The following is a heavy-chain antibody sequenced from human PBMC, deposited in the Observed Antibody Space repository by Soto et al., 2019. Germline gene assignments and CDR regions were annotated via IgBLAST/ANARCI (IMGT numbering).Heavy chain of an antibody. CDR2: IYYTGST. CDR3: PSMDV. CDR1: GAAINSYY. D-gene: IGHD4-4*01. V-gene: IGHV4-59*01. Sequence: SETLSLTCTVSGAAINSYYWSWLREAPGLGLEWIGYIYYTGSTISRDDSKNTAYLQMNSLKTEDTAVYYCTRHVSADYSNPPSMDVWGQGTTVTVSS. J-gene: IGHJ6*02.